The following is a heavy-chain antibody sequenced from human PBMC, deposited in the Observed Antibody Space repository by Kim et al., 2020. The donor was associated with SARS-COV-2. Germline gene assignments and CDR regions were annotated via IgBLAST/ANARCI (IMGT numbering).Heavy chain of an antibody. CDR3: AILPQYYYDSSGYYLIPKAWFVP. D-gene: IGHD3-22*01. V-gene: IGHV7-4-1*02. CDR2: VHTNTGKP. Sequence: ASVKASCKASGYTFTSYAMNWVRQAPGQGLDWMGWVHTNTGKPTYAQGFTGRFVFSLDTSVSTAYLQIRSLKAEDTAVYYCAILPQYYYDSSGYYLIPKAWFVPWGRGTLVTVSS. CDR1: GYTFTSYA. J-gene: IGHJ5*02.